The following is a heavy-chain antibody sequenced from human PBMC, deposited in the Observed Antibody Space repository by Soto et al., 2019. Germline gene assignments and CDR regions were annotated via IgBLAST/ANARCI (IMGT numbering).Heavy chain of an antibody. CDR3: TTDPAGRYYYYGMDV. CDR1: GFTFSNAW. J-gene: IGHJ6*02. CDR2: IKSKTDGGTT. Sequence: GGSLRLSCAASGFTFSNAWMSWVRQAPGKGLEWVGRIKSKTDGGTTDYAAPVKGRFTISRDDSKNTLYLQMNSLKTEDTAVYYCTTDPAGRYYYYGMDVWGQGTTVTVSS. V-gene: IGHV3-15*01.